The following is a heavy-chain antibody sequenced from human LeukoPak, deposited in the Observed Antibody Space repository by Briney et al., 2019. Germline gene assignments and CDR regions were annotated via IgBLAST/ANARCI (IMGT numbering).Heavy chain of an antibody. V-gene: IGHV4-39*07. CDR1: GGSISSSSYY. CDR2: IHYSGST. Sequence: PSETLSLTCTVSGGSISSSSYYWGWIRQPPGKGLEWIGSIHYSGSTNYNPSLKSRVTISVDTSKNQFSLKLSSVTAADTAVYYCARIKQGPDAFDIWGQGTLVTVSS. J-gene: IGHJ3*02. CDR3: ARIKQGPDAFDI.